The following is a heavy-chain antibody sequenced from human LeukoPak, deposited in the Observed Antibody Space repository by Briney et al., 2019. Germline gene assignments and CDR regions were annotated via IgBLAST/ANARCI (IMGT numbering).Heavy chain of an antibody. V-gene: IGHV3-15*01. J-gene: IGHJ4*02. Sequence: GGSLRLSCAASGFTVSNAWMSWFRQAPGKGLEWVGRIKSKTDGGTADYAAPVKGRFTISRDDSKNTLYLQMNSLKTEDTAVYYCTTVERWLLSSSPYWGQGTLVTVSS. CDR2: IKSKTDGGTA. CDR3: TTVERWLLSSSPY. D-gene: IGHD5-24*01. CDR1: GFTVSNAW.